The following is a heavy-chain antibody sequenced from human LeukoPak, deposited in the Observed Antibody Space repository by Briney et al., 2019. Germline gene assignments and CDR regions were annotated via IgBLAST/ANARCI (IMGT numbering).Heavy chain of an antibody. D-gene: IGHD3-9*01. CDR1: GFTFSSYA. CDR2: ISGSGGST. Sequence: GGSLRLSCAASGFTFSSYAMSWVRQAPGKGLEWVSAISGSGGSTYYADSVKGRFTISRDNSKNTLYLQMNSLRAEDTALYYCAKDIGRRNYDILTGFVYWGQGTLVTVSS. V-gene: IGHV3-23*01. J-gene: IGHJ4*02. CDR3: AKDIGRRNYDILTGFVY.